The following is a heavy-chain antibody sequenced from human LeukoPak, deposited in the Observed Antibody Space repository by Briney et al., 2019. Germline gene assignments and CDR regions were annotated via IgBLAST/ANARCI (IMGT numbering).Heavy chain of an antibody. V-gene: IGHV4-30-4*01. CDR1: GGSISSGDYY. D-gene: IGHD2-2*01. J-gene: IGHJ5*02. Sequence: SETLSLTCTVSGGSISSGDYYWSWIRQPPGKGLEWIGYIYYSGSTNYNPSLKSRVTISVDTSKNQFSLKLSSVTAADTAVYYCARVRSIVVVPAAISSNWFDPWGQGTLVTVSS. CDR2: IYYSGST. CDR3: ARVRSIVVVPAAISSNWFDP.